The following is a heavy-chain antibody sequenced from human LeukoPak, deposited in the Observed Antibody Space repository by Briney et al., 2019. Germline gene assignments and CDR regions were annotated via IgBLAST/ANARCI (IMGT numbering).Heavy chain of an antibody. Sequence: GASVKVSCEASGYTFTSYGISWVRQAPGQGLEWMGWISAYNGNTNYAQKLQGRVTMTTDTSTSTAYMELRSLRSDDTAVYYCARDRGPPGSSWYSAYGMDVWGQGTTVTVSS. V-gene: IGHV1-18*01. J-gene: IGHJ6*02. CDR1: GYTFTSYG. D-gene: IGHD6-13*01. CDR2: ISAYNGNT. CDR3: ARDRGPPGSSWYSAYGMDV.